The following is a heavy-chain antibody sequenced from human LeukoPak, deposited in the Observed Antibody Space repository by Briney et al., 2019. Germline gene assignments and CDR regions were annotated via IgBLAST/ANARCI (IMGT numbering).Heavy chain of an antibody. Sequence: PGGSLGLSCAASGFTVSSNYMSWVRQAPGKGLEWVSVIYSGGSTYYADSVKGRFTISRDNSKNTLYLQMNSLRAEDTAVYYCAREVRDGYNSGYFDYWGQGTLVTVSS. D-gene: IGHD5-24*01. V-gene: IGHV3-53*01. CDR2: IYSGGST. CDR3: AREVRDGYNSGYFDY. J-gene: IGHJ4*02. CDR1: GFTVSSNY.